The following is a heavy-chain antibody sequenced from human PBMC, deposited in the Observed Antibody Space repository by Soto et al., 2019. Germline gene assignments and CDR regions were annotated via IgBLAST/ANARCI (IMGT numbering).Heavy chain of an antibody. Sequence: EVQLVESGGGLVSLGGSLRLSCAASGFTFSDYWMSWVRQAPGKGLECVANIKTDGSEKYYVDPVKGRFTISRDNAKNSLYLQMNSLRAEDTAVYYCASSMGRGGNDYWGQGTLVAVSS. V-gene: IGHV3-7*05. CDR2: IKTDGSEK. CDR3: ASSMGRGGNDY. D-gene: IGHD3-10*01. CDR1: GFTFSDYW. J-gene: IGHJ4*02.